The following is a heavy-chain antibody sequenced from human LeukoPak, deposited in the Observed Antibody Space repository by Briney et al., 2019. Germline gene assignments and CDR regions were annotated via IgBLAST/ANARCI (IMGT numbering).Heavy chain of an antibody. D-gene: IGHD6-6*01. Sequence: SETLSLTCTVSGGSISSYYWTWIRQPPGKGLEWIGYISYSGSTNYNPSLKSRVTISVDTSKNQFSLKLSSVTAADTAVYYCARAIAARRRVGWDYFDYWGQGTLVTVSS. V-gene: IGHV4-59*08. CDR3: ARAIAARRRVGWDYFDY. J-gene: IGHJ4*02. CDR1: GGSISSYY. CDR2: ISYSGST.